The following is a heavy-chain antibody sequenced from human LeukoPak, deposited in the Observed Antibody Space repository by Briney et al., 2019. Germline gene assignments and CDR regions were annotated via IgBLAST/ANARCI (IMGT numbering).Heavy chain of an antibody. CDR3: ARAGSWQQLDNWFDP. CDR1: GGSISSHY. D-gene: IGHD6-13*01. V-gene: IGHV4-59*08. Sequence: PSETLSLTCTVSGGSISSHYWSWIRQPPGKGLEWIGYIYYSGSTYYNPSLKSRVTISVDTSKNQFSLKLSSVTAADTAVYYCARAGSWQQLDNWFDPWGQGTLVTVSS. J-gene: IGHJ5*02. CDR2: IYYSGST.